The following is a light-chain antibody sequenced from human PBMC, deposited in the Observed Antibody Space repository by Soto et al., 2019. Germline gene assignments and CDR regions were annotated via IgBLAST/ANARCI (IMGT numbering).Light chain of an antibody. J-gene: IGKJ3*01. V-gene: IGKV3-11*01. CDR1: QSVSSY. Sequence: EIVLTQSPATLSLSPGERATLSCRASQSVSSYLAWYQQQPGQAPRLLIYDASNRATGIPARFSGSGSGTDFPLTISSLEPEDCALYYCQQRINLPPLFTFGQGTKVYIK. CDR2: DAS. CDR3: QQRINLPPLFT.